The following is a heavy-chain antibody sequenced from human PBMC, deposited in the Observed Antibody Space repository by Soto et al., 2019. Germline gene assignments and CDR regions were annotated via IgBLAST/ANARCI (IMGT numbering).Heavy chain of an antibody. CDR3: ARQGDTAMAPYYFDY. CDR2: IYYSGST. J-gene: IGHJ4*02. V-gene: IGHV4-39*01. D-gene: IGHD5-18*01. Sequence: PSETLSLTCSVSGGTINSGDYFWGWIRQPPGKGLEWIGSIYYSGSTYYNPSLKSRVTISVDTSKNQFSLKLSSVTAADTAVYYCARQGDTAMAPYYFDYWGQGTLVTVSS. CDR1: GGTINSGDYF.